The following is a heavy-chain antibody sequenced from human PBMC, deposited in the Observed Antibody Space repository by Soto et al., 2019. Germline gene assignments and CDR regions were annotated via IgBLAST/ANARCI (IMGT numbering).Heavy chain of an antibody. J-gene: IGHJ4*02. D-gene: IGHD3-10*01. V-gene: IGHV4-34*01. CDR3: ARSGGSGSGTYYRHYFDY. CDR2: IDHTGST. CDR1: GGSFSGYY. Sequence: SETLSLTCAVYGGSFSGYYWSWIRQPPGKGLEWIGEIDHTGSTNYNPSLKSRVTISVDTSKNQFSLKMNSVTAADRAVFYCARSGGSGSGTYYRHYFDYWGRGTLVTVSS.